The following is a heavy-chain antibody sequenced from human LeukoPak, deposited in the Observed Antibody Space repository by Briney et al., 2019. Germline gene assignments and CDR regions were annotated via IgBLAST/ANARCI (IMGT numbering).Heavy chain of an antibody. D-gene: IGHD3-22*01. CDR3: AREANYDSSGYYGYYFDY. J-gene: IGHJ4*02. CDR2: IYHSGST. CDR1: GGSISSGGYS. V-gene: IGHV4-30-2*01. Sequence: SETLSLTCAVSGGSISSGGYSWSWIRQPPGKGLEWIGYIYHSGSTYYNPSLKSRVTISVDRSKNQFSLKLSSVTAADTAVYYCAREANYDSSGYYGYYFDYWGQGTLVTVSS.